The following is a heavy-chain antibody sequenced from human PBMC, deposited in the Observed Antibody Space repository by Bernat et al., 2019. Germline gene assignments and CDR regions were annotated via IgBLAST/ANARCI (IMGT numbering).Heavy chain of an antibody. Sequence: QVQLVESGGGVVQPGRSLRLSCAASGFTFSSYGMHWVRPAPGKGLEWVAVIWYDGSNKYYADSVKGRFTISRDNSKNTLYLQMNSLRAEDTAVYYCARDFRSTGWFDPWGQGTLVTVSS. J-gene: IGHJ5*02. D-gene: IGHD3-16*02. CDR2: IWYDGSNK. CDR3: ARDFRSTGWFDP. V-gene: IGHV3-33*01. CDR1: GFTFSSYG.